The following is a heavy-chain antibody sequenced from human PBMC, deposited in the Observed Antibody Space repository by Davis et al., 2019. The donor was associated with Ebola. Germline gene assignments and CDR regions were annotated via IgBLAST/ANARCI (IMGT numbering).Heavy chain of an antibody. CDR1: GFTFSSYW. CDR3: AREIGYCTNGVCYTGGFDY. Sequence: GESLKISCAVSGFTFSSYWMHWVRQGPGKGLVWVSRINSDGSNTRYADSVKGRFTISRDNAKNTLYLQMNSLRAEDTAVYYCAREIGYCTNGVCYTGGFDYWGQGTLVTVSS. D-gene: IGHD2-8*01. J-gene: IGHJ4*02. CDR2: INSDGSNT. V-gene: IGHV3-74*01.